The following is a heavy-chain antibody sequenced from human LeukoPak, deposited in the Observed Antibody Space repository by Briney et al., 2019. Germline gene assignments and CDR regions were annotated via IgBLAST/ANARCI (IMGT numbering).Heavy chain of an antibody. D-gene: IGHD3-22*01. CDR3: AKASMIVVVITFDY. Sequence: GRSLRLSCAASGFTFSSYAMHWVRQAPGKGLEWVAVISYDGSNKYYADSVKGRFTISRDNSKNTLYLQMNSLRAEDTAVYYCAKASMIVVVITFDYWGQGTLVTVSS. CDR1: GFTFSSYA. V-gene: IGHV3-30-3*01. CDR2: ISYDGSNK. J-gene: IGHJ4*02.